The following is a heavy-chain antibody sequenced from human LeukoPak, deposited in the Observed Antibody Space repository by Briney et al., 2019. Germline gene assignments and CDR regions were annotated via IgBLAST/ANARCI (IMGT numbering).Heavy chain of an antibody. CDR1: GGTFSSYA. Sequence: GASVKVSCKASGGTFSSYAISWVRQAPGQGLEWMGGIIPIFGTANYAQKFQGRVTITTDESTSTAYMEPSSLRSEDTAVYYCARGVRDGYNWRYFDYWGQGTLVTVSS. V-gene: IGHV1-69*05. CDR2: IIPIFGTA. D-gene: IGHD5-24*01. J-gene: IGHJ4*02. CDR3: ARGVRDGYNWRYFDY.